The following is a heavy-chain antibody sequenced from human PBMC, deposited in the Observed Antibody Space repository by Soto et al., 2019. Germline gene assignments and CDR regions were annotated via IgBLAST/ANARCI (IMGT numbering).Heavy chain of an antibody. CDR2: VYYSGST. D-gene: IGHD6-13*01. CDR1: GDSISSSAYY. J-gene: IGHJ4*02. CDR3: AKTAGSNSWYQTPFDD. V-gene: IGHV4-39*01. Sequence: SETLSLTCTVSGDSISSSAYYWGWIRQPPGKGLEWIGNVYYSGSTYYNPSLKSRVTISVDTSKNQFSLRLSSVTAADTAVYYCAKTAGSNSWYQTPFDDWGQGTLVTVSS.